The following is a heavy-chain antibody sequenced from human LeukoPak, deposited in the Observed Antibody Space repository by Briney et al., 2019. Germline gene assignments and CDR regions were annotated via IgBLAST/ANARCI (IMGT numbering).Heavy chain of an antibody. CDR3: QLLSGYDLNFDY. J-gene: IGHJ4*02. D-gene: IGHD5-12*01. CDR2: INHSGST. Sequence: SETLSLTCAVYGGSFSGYYWSWIRQPPGKGLEWIGEINHSGSTNYNPSLKSRVTISVDTSKNQFSLKLSSVTAADTAVYYCQLLSGYDLNFDYWGQGTLVTVSS. CDR1: GGSFSGYY. V-gene: IGHV4-34*01.